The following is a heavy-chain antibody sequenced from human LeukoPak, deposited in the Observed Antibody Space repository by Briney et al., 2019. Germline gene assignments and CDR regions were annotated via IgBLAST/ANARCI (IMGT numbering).Heavy chain of an antibody. J-gene: IGHJ4*02. CDR1: GFTFSSYA. CDR3: ANGGGYGDYDFDY. CDR2: ISGSGGST. V-gene: IGHV3-23*01. D-gene: IGHD4-17*01. Sequence: GGSLRLSCAASGFTFSSYAMSWVRQAPGKGLESVSAISGSGGSTFYADSVKGRFTISRDNSKNTLYLQMNSLRAEDTAVYYCANGGGYGDYDFDYWGQGTLVTVSS.